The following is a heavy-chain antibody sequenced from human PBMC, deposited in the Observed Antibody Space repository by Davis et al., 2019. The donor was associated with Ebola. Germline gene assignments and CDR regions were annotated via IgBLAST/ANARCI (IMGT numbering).Heavy chain of an antibody. Sequence: GESLKISCAASGFTFDDYGMSWVRQAPGKGLEWVSGINWNGGSTGYADSVKGRFTISRDNAKNSLYLQMNSLRAEDTAVYYCAKDRLWSGYNNWFDPWGQGTLVTVSS. CDR2: INWNGGST. J-gene: IGHJ5*02. CDR3: AKDRLWSGYNNWFDP. D-gene: IGHD3-3*01. CDR1: GFTFDDYG. V-gene: IGHV3-20*04.